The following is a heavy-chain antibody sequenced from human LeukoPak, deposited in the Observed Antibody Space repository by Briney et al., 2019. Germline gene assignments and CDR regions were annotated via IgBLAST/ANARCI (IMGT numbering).Heavy chain of an antibody. CDR3: AKLRGDYLNADFDS. Sequence: GGSLRLSCAASGFTFSSFGMHWVRQAPGKGLEWISFIRYDGSNKYYTDSVKGRFTISRDNSQNTLYLQMNSLRAEDTAVYYCAKLRGDYLNADFDSWGQGTLVTVSS. CDR2: IRYDGSNK. J-gene: IGHJ4*02. V-gene: IGHV3-30*02. CDR1: GFTFSSFG. D-gene: IGHD4-17*01.